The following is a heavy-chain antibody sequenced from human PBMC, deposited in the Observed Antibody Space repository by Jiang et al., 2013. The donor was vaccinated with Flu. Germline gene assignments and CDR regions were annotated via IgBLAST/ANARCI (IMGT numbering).Heavy chain of an antibody. V-gene: IGHV4-59*08. D-gene: IGHD2/OR15-2a*01. CDR3: ARGFLEGDYFDY. CDR1: GGSISSYY. Sequence: GSGLVKPSETLSLTCTVSGGSISSYYWSWIRQPPGKGLEWIGYIYYSGSTNYNPSLKSRVTISVDTSKNQFSLKLSSVTAADTAVYYCARGFLEGDYFDYWGQGTLVTVSS. J-gene: IGHJ4*02. CDR2: IYYSGST.